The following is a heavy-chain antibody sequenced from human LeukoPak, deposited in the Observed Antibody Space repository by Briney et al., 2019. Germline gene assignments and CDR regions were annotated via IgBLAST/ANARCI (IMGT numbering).Heavy chain of an antibody. CDR2: IRYDGSNK. CDR1: GFTFSSYG. CDR3: AKRGYSEFYFDY. D-gene: IGHD5-18*01. J-gene: IGHJ4*02. V-gene: IGHV3-30*02. Sequence: PGGSLRLSCAASGFTFSSYGMHWVRQAPGKGLEWVAFIRYDGSNKYYADSVKGRFTISRDNSKNTLYLQMNSLRAEDTAIYYCAKRGYSEFYFDYWGQGTLVTVSS.